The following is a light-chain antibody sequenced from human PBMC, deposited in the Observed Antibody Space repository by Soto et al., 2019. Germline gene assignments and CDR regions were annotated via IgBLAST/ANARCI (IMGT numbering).Light chain of an antibody. Sequence: DLVMTQSPLSLPFTPGEPASISCRSSQSLLHSNGYNYLDWYLQKPGQSPQLLIYLGSYRASGVPDRFSGSGSGTDFTLKISRVEAEDVGVYYCMQALQTRTFGQGTKVDIK. CDR3: MQALQTRT. J-gene: IGKJ1*01. CDR1: QSLLHSNGYNY. V-gene: IGKV2-28*01. CDR2: LGS.